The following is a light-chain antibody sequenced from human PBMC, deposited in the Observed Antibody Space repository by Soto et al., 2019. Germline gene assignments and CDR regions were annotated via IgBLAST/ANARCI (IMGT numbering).Light chain of an antibody. J-gene: IGKJ4*01. CDR1: QSLLHSSGNNY. V-gene: IGKV2-28*01. CDR2: LGS. CDR3: MQALQTPLT. Sequence: DIVMTQSPLSLPVTPGESASISCRSSQSLLHSSGNNYLDWYLQKPGQSPQLLIYLGSNRAPGVPDKFSGSGSGTDFTLKISRVEAEDVGVYHCMQALQTPLTFGGGTKVEIK.